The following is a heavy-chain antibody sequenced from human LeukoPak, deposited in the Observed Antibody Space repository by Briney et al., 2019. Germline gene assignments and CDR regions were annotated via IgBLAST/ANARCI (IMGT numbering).Heavy chain of an antibody. J-gene: IGHJ4*02. CDR1: GGSFSGYY. D-gene: IGHD5-18*01. V-gene: IGHV4-34*01. CDR2: INHSGST. Sequence: SETLSLTCAVYGGSFSGYYWSWIRQPPGKGLEWIGEINHSGSTNYNPSLKSRVTISVDTSKNQFSLKLSSVTAADTAVYYCARGLRFLRDTATYHFDYWGQGTLVTVSS. CDR3: ARGLRFLRDTATYHFDY.